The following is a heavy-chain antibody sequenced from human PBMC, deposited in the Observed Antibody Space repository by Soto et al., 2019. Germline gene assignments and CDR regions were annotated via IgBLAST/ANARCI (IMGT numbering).Heavy chain of an antibody. D-gene: IGHD2-2*01. J-gene: IGHJ6*02. V-gene: IGHV1-69*01. CDR1: GGTFSSYA. CDR2: IIPISGTA. CDR3: ASSQGSSTSLEIYYYYYYRMDV. Sequence: QVQLVQSGAEVKKPGSSVKVSCKASGGTFSSYAISWVRQAPGQGLEWMGGIIPISGTANYAQKFQGRVTITADESTSTAYMELSSLRSEDTAVYYCASSQGSSTSLEIYYYYYYRMDVWGQGTTVTVSS.